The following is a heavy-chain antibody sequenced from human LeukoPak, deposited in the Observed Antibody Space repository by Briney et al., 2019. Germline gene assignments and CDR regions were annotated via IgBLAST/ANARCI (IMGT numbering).Heavy chain of an antibody. J-gene: IGHJ4*02. V-gene: IGHV4-59*01. Sequence: PSETLSLTCTVSGGSISSYYWSWIRQPPGKELEWIGYIYYSGSTNYNPSLKSRVTISVDTSKNQFSLKLSFVTAADTAVYYCARLRWYYLDYWGQGTLVTVSS. CDR1: GGSISSYY. CDR2: IYYSGST. D-gene: IGHD4-23*01. CDR3: ARLRWYYLDY.